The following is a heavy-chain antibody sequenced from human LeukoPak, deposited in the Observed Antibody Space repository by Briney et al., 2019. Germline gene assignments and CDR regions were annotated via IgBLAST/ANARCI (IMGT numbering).Heavy chain of an antibody. J-gene: IGHJ5*02. CDR3: ASLSEYCSAGSCYLAWFDP. CDR2: MYYSGST. D-gene: IGHD2-15*01. Sequence: SETLSLTCSVSGGSISSYYWSWIRQPPGKGLEWIGYMYYSGSTNYNPSLKSRVTMSVDTSKNQFSLKLNSVTAADTAVYYCASLSEYCSAGSCYLAWFDPWGQGTLVTVSS. CDR1: GGSISSYY. V-gene: IGHV4-59*01.